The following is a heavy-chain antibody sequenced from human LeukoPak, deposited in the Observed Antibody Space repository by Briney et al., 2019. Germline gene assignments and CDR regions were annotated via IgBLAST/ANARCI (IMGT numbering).Heavy chain of an antibody. CDR2: ISDSGGDT. Sequence: PGGSLRLSCAAPGFTFSNDGMSWVRQAPGKGLERVSAISDSGGDTFYADTVKGRFPISRDNARNTLYLQMNSLRADDTAVYYCAKRSDYGGNWNYFDYWGQGTLVTVSS. V-gene: IGHV3-23*01. D-gene: IGHD4-23*01. CDR3: AKRSDYGGNWNYFDY. J-gene: IGHJ4*02. CDR1: GFTFSNDG.